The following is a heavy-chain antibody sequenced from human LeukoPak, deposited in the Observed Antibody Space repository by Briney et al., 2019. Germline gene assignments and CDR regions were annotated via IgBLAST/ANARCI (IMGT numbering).Heavy chain of an antibody. CDR2: ISRTSGST. V-gene: IGHV3-23*01. Sequence: PGGSLRLSCAASGFTFSNYAMTWVRQAPGKGLEWVSAISRTSGSTYYTDSVKGRFTISRDNSKNTLYLQMDSLRAEDTAVYYCAKYASGTSYNGLDYWGQGTLVTVSS. CDR3: AKYASGTSYNGLDY. D-gene: IGHD3-10*01. CDR1: GFTFSNYA. J-gene: IGHJ4*02.